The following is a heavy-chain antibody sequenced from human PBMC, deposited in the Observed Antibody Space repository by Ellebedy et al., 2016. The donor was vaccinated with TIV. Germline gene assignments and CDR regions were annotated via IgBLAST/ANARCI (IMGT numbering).Heavy chain of an antibody. D-gene: IGHD3-22*01. CDR3: AREYYYDSSGYYVY. CDR1: GYTFTSYD. V-gene: IGHV1-8*01. J-gene: IGHJ4*02. CDR2: MNPNSGST. Sequence: ASVKVSXXASGYTFTSYDINWVRQATGQGLEWMGWMNPNSGSTGYAQKFQGRVTMTRNTSISTAYMELSSLRSEDTAVYCCAREYYYDSSGYYVYWGQGTLVTVSS.